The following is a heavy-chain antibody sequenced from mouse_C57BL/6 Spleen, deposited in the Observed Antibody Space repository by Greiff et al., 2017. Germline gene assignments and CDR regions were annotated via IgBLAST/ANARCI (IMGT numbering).Heavy chain of an antibody. D-gene: IGHD1-1*01. J-gene: IGHJ2*01. CDR2: IYPGDGDT. Sequence: QVQLQQSGAELVKPGASVKISCKASGYAFSSYWMNWVKQRPGKGLEWIGQIYPGDGDTNYNGKFKGKATLTADKSSSTAYMQLSSLTSEDSAVYCCARITTVVAYYFDYWGQGTTLTVSS. V-gene: IGHV1-80*01. CDR1: GYAFSSYW. CDR3: ARITTVVAYYFDY.